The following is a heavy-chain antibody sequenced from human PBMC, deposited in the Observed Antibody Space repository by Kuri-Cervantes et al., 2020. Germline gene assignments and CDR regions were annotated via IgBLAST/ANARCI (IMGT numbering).Heavy chain of an antibody. CDR1: GFTFSSYS. CDR2: ISSSSSTI. V-gene: IGHV3-48*01. J-gene: IGHJ2*01. D-gene: IGHD2-15*01. CDR3: ARSPYCSGGSCSRGYWYFDL. Sequence: GESLKISCAASGFTFSSYSMNWVRQAPGKGLEWVSYISSSSSTIYYADSVKGRFTISRDNAKNSLYLQMNSLRAEDTAVYYCARSPYCSGGSCSRGYWYFDLWGRGTLVTVSS.